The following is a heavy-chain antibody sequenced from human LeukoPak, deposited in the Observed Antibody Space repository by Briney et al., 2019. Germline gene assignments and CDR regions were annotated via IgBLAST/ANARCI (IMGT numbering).Heavy chain of an antibody. CDR3: ARGRRLFFSSTSCYTDY. J-gene: IGHJ4*02. D-gene: IGHD2-2*02. CDR1: GGSFSGYY. Sequence: PSETLSLTCAVYGGSFSGYYWSWIRQPPGKGLEWIGEINHSGSTNYNPSLKSRATISVDTSKNQFSLKLSSVTAADTAVYYCARGRRLFFSSTSCYTDYWGQGTLVTVSS. V-gene: IGHV4-34*01. CDR2: INHSGST.